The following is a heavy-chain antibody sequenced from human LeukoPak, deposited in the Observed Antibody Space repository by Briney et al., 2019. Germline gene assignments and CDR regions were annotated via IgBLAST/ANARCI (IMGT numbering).Heavy chain of an antibody. CDR3: ASDYGGNSYDY. Sequence: GASVKVSCKASGGTFSSYAISWVRQAPGQGLEWMGGIIPIFGTANYAQKFQGRVTITADESTSTAYMELSSLRSEDTAVYYCASDYGGNSYDYWGQGTLVTVSS. CDR2: IIPIFGTA. D-gene: IGHD4-23*01. CDR1: GGTFSSYA. V-gene: IGHV1-69*13. J-gene: IGHJ4*02.